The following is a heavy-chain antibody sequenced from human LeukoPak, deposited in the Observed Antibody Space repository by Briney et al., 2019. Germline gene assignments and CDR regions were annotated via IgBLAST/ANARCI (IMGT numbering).Heavy chain of an antibody. CDR3: AKVSWANYFDY. CDR1: EFSFSSYA. Sequence: GGSLRLSCAASEFSFSSYAMSWVRQAPGKGLEWVSAISGSGGNTYYADSVRGRFTISRDNSKNTLYLQMNSLRAEDTAIYYCAKVSWANYFDYWGQGTLVTVSS. V-gene: IGHV3-23*01. D-gene: IGHD6-13*01. J-gene: IGHJ4*02. CDR2: ISGSGGNT.